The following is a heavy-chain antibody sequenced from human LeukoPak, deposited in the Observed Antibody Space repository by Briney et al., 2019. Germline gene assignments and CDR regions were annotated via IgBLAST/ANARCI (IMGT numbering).Heavy chain of an antibody. J-gene: IGHJ4*02. D-gene: IGHD5-18*01. CDR1: GGSISSHY. CDR3: PRDRGYSYGYELGY. V-gene: IGHV4-59*11. CDR2: IYYSGST. Sequence: SSETLSLTCTVSGGSISSHYWSWIRQPPGKGLEWIGYIYYSGSTNYNPSLKSRVTISVDTSKNQFSLKLSSVTAADTAVYYCPRDRGYSYGYELGYWGQGTLVTVSS.